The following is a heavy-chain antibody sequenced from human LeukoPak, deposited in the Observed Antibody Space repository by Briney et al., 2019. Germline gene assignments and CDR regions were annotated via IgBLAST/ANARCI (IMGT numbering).Heavy chain of an antibody. D-gene: IGHD3-3*01. CDR3: ARYDFWSGYYFKASRGYYFDY. CDR2: IIPIFGTA. J-gene: IGHJ4*02. Sequence: ASVKVSCKASGGTCSSYAISWVLQAPGQGLEWMGGIIPIFGTANYAQKFQGRVTITADESTSTAYMELSSLRSEDTAVYYCARYDFWSGYYFKASRGYYFDYWGQGTLVTVSS. V-gene: IGHV1-69*13. CDR1: GGTCSSYA.